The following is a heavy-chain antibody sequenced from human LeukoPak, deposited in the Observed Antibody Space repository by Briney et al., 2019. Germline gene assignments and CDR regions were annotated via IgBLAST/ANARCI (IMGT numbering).Heavy chain of an antibody. Sequence: PGGSLRLSCAASGFTFSSYGMHWVRQAPGKGLEWVAVISYDGSNKYYADSVKGRFTISRDNSKNTLYLQMNSLRAEDTAVYYCARVPRSAGTTAGLDYWGQGTLVTVSS. CDR1: GFTFSSYG. J-gene: IGHJ4*02. V-gene: IGHV3-30*03. CDR2: ISYDGSNK. D-gene: IGHD1-1*01. CDR3: ARVPRSAGTTAGLDY.